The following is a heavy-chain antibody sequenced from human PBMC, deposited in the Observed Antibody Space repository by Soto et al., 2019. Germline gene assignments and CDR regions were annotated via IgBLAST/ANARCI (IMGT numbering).Heavy chain of an antibody. Sequence: EVQLVESGGGVVRPGGSLRLSCAASGSTFDDNGMSWVRQAPGKGLEWVSGINRNGGSTGYADSVKGRVTISRDNAKNTLYLEMNRLRGGATALYFCAGSVGDTDWFVPWGQGTLVTVSS. CDR3: AGSVGDTDWFVP. CDR2: INRNGGST. D-gene: IGHD1-26*01. J-gene: IGHJ5*02. CDR1: GSTFDDNG. V-gene: IGHV3-20*04.